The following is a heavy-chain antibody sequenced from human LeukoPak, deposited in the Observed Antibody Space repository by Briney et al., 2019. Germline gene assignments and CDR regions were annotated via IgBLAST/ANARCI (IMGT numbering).Heavy chain of an antibody. D-gene: IGHD3-16*02. CDR2: INPNSGGT. CDR3: ARDLGEYDYVWGSYRYNFYYFDY. V-gene: IGHV1-2*02. Sequence: ASVKVSCKASGYTFTSYGISWVRQAPGQGLEWMGWINPNSGGTNYAQKFQGRVTMTRDTSISTAYVELSRLRSDDTAVYYCARDLGEYDYVWGSYRYNFYYFDYWGQGTLVTVSS. CDR1: GYTFTSYG. J-gene: IGHJ4*02.